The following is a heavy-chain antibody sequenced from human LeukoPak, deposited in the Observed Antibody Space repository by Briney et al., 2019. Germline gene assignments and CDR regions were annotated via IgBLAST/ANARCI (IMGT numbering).Heavy chain of an antibody. CDR3: ARGLYYDFWSGYYREFDY. Sequence: SETLSLTCTVSGGSVSSGSYYWSWIRQPPGKGLEWIGYIYYSGSTNYNPSLKSRVTISVDTSKNQFSLKLSSVTAADTAVYYCARGLYYDFWSGYYREFDYWGQGTLVTVSS. D-gene: IGHD3-3*01. CDR1: GGSVSSGSYY. J-gene: IGHJ4*02. V-gene: IGHV4-61*01. CDR2: IYYSGST.